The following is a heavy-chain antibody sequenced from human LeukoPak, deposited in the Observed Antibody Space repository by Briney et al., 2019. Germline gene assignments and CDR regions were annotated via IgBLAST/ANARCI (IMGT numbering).Heavy chain of an antibody. D-gene: IGHD3-16*02. V-gene: IGHV3-11*01. Sequence: PGGSLRLSCAASGFTFSDYHMSWIRQAPGKGLEWVSYISSRGSTIYYADSLKGRFTISRDNAKNSLYLQMNSLRAEDTAVYYCARTDSFYFDYWGQGTLVTVSS. J-gene: IGHJ4*02. CDR1: GFTFSDYH. CDR2: ISSRGSTI. CDR3: ARTDSFYFDY.